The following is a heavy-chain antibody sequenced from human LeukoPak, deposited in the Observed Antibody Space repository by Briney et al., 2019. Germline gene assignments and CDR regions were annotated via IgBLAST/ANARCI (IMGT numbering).Heavy chain of an antibody. CDR3: AKHHRRVIVVVPAAVHFDY. CDR1: GFTFSSYW. Sequence: GGSLRPSCAASGFTFSSYWMHWVRQAPGKGLVWVSRINSDGSSTSYADSVKGRFTISRDNAKNTLYLQMNSLRAEDTAVYYCAKHHRRVIVVVPAAVHFDYWGQGTLVTVSS. CDR2: INSDGSST. J-gene: IGHJ4*02. D-gene: IGHD2-2*01. V-gene: IGHV3-74*01.